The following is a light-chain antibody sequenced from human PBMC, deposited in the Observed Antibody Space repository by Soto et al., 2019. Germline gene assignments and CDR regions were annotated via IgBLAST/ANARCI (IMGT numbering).Light chain of an antibody. CDR2: TAS. J-gene: IGKJ4*02. V-gene: IGKV1-12*01. Sequence: DIQMTQSPSSVSVSVADRATITCRASQDINNWLAWYQQKPGLAPNLVIYTASRLHSGGPSRFSGSASGTDFTLTISSLQPEDVATYYCQQCKSYPRTFGRGTKVDIK. CDR3: QQCKSYPRT. CDR1: QDINNW.